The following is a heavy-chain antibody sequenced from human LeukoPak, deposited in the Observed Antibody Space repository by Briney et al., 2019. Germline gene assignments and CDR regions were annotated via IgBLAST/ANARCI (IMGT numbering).Heavy chain of an antibody. CDR2: IKYSVNT. V-gene: IGHV4-59*08. CDR3: ARHAEGYDAFDL. D-gene: IGHD5-18*01. CDR1: GGSISSYY. J-gene: IGHJ3*01. Sequence: SETLSLTCTVAGGSISSYYWSWIRQTPGKGLEWIGYIKYSVNTNYNPSLKSRVTISVDTSKNQFSLMLNPVTAADTAVYYCARHAEGYDAFDLWGHGTVVTVSS.